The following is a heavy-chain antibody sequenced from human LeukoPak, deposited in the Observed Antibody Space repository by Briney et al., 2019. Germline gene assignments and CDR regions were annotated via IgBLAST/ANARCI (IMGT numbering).Heavy chain of an antibody. Sequence: GGSLRLSCAASGFTFSSYSMNWVRQAPGKGLEWVSVIYSGGSTYYADSVKGRFTISRDNSKNTLYLQMNSLRAEDTAKYYCAREDRTYGAFDIWGQGTMVTVSS. CDR1: GFTFSSYS. D-gene: IGHD1-1*01. CDR2: IYSGGST. CDR3: AREDRTYGAFDI. J-gene: IGHJ3*02. V-gene: IGHV3-66*01.